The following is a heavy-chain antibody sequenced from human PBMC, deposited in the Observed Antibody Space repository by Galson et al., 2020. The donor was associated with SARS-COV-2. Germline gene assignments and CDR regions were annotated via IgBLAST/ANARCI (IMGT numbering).Heavy chain of an antibody. CDR3: ASMATNPHDAFDI. V-gene: IGHV3-72*01. Sequence: GGSLRLSCAASGFTFSDHYMDWVRQAPGKGLEWVGRTRNKANSYTTEYAASVKGRFTISRDDSKNSLYLQMNSLKTEDTAVYYCASMATNPHDAFDIWGQGTMVTVSS. CDR1: GFTFSDHY. J-gene: IGHJ3*02. D-gene: IGHD5-12*01. CDR2: TRNKANSYTT.